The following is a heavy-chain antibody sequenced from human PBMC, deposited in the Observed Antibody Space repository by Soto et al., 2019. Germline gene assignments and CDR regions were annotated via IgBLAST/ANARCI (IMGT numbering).Heavy chain of an antibody. CDR3: AGETYSGWRFDY. J-gene: IGHJ4*02. CDR2: INHSGST. V-gene: IGHV4-59*01. Sequence: QVQLQESGPGLVKPSETLSLTCAVSGGSISSYYWSWIRQPPGKGLEWIGYINHSGSTNYNPSLKSRVTISVDTSKNQFSLKLSSVIAADTAVYYCAGETYSGWRFDYWGQGTLVTVSS. CDR1: GGSISSYY. D-gene: IGHD6-19*01.